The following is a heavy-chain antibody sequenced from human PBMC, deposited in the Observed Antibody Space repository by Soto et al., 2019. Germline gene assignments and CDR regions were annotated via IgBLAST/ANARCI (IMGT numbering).Heavy chain of an antibody. CDR1: GGTFSSYA. Sequence: QVQLVQSGAEVKKPGSSVKVSCKASGGTFSSYAITWVRQAPGQGLEWMGGIIPIFGTADYAQKFQGRVTITADDSTSTAYMALSSLRSEDTAVYYCASPVATVYYYYGMDVWGQGTTVTVSS. J-gene: IGHJ6*02. CDR2: IIPIFGTA. V-gene: IGHV1-69*12. D-gene: IGHD2-21*02. CDR3: ASPVATVYYYYGMDV.